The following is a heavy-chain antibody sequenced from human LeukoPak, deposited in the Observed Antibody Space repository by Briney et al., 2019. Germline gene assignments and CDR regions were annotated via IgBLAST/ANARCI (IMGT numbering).Heavy chain of an antibody. V-gene: IGHV3-43*02. J-gene: IGHJ4*02. D-gene: IGHD6-19*01. CDR1: GFMFHDYA. CDR2: ISGDGGST. CDR3: AGESESSGWYDY. Sequence: GGSLRLSCAAPGFMFHDYAIHWVRQAPGKGLEWVSLISGDGGSTVYADSVKGRFTISRDNSKNSLYLQMNSLRSDDTALYYCAGESESSGWYDYWGQGTLVTVSS.